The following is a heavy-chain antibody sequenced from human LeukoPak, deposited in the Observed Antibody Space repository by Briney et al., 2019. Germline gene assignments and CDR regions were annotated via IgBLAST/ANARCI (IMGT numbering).Heavy chain of an antibody. CDR1: GFTFSNYV. Sequence: QPGGSLRLSCAASGFTFSNYVMSWVRQAPGKGLEWVSAGTDGSTYYADSVKGRFTISRDNSKNTLYLQMNSLRAEDTAVYYCAKDLDYYDSSGYYYPDYWGQGTLVTVSS. V-gene: IGHV3-23*01. J-gene: IGHJ4*02. D-gene: IGHD3-22*01. CDR2: GTDGST. CDR3: AKDLDYYDSSGYYYPDY.